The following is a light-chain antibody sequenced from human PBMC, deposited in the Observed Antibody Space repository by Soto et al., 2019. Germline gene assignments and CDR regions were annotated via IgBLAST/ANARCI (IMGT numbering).Light chain of an antibody. CDR3: QQYRTSLT. Sequence: EIFMTQSPATLSVSPGERVILSCRASQSVGSTLAWYQRKPGQAPRLLIRGASTRATGVPARFSGSGSGTEFTLTISSLQSEDFAVYYCQQYRTSLTFGGGTTLEIK. V-gene: IGKV3-15*01. J-gene: IGKJ4*02. CDR2: GAS. CDR1: QSVGST.